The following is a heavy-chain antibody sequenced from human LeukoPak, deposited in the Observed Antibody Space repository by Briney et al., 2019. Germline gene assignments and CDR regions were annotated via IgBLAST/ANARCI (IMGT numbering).Heavy chain of an antibody. V-gene: IGHV4-59*08. CDR1: GGSISSYY. Sequence: SETLSPTCTVSGGSISSYYWSWIRQPPGKGLEWIGYIYYSGSTNYNPSLKSRVTISVDTSKNQFSLKLSSVTAADTAVYYCARSSGGPYYYYGMDVWGQGTTVTVSS. D-gene: IGHD3-10*01. CDR3: ARSSGGPYYYYGMDV. J-gene: IGHJ6*02. CDR2: IYYSGST.